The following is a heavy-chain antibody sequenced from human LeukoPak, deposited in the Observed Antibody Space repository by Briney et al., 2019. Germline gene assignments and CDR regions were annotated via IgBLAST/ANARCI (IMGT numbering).Heavy chain of an antibody. CDR1: GFTFSSYE. CDR3: AREGIVVVPAADLASYYYGMDV. D-gene: IGHD2-2*01. Sequence: PGGSLRLSCAASGFTFSSYEMNWVRQAPGKGLEWVSYISSSGSTIYYADSVKGRFTISRDNAKNSLYLQMNSLRAEDTAVYYCAREGIVVVPAADLASYYYGMDVWGQGTTVTVSS. J-gene: IGHJ6*02. CDR2: ISSSGSTI. V-gene: IGHV3-48*03.